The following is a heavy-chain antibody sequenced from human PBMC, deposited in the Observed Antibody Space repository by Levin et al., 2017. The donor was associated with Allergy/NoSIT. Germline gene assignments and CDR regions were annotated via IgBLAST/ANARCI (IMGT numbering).Heavy chain of an antibody. CDR3: ARGRDTMVRGVTWYYYYMDV. J-gene: IGHJ6*03. D-gene: IGHD3-10*01. CDR1: GGSFSGYY. V-gene: IGHV4-34*01. Sequence: SETLSLTFAVYGGSFSGYYWSWIRQPPGKGLEWIGEINHSGSTNYNPSLKSRVTISVDTSKNQFSLKLSSVTAADTAVYYCARGRDTMVRGVTWYYYYMDVWGKGTTVTVSS. CDR2: INHSGST.